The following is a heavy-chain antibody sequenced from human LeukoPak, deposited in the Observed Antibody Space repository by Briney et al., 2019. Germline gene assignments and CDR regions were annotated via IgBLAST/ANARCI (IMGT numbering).Heavy chain of an antibody. CDR3: ARGTFF. CDR2: IKQDGSEK. J-gene: IGHJ4*02. Sequence: GGSLRLSCAASGFMFSNYWMNWVRQAPGKGLEWVANIKQDGSEKYYVDSVKGRFTISRDNAKNSLYLQMNSLRTEDTAVYYCARGTFFWGQGSLVTVSS. V-gene: IGHV3-7*01. CDR1: GFMFSNYW. D-gene: IGHD2/OR15-2a*01.